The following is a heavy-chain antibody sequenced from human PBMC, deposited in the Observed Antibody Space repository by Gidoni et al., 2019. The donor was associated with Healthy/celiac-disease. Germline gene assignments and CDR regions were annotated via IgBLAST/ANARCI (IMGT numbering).Heavy chain of an antibody. Sequence: QVQLVLSGAAVKNPCASVKVSCMAPGYTFTRYDINWVRQATGQGLEWMGWMNPNSGNTGYAQKFQGRVTMTRNTSISTAYMELSSLRSEDTAVYYCAFRVVAALKYNWFDPWGQGTLVTVSS. D-gene: IGHD2-15*01. CDR3: AFRVVAALKYNWFDP. J-gene: IGHJ5*02. V-gene: IGHV1-8*01. CDR2: MNPNSGNT. CDR1: GYTFTRYD.